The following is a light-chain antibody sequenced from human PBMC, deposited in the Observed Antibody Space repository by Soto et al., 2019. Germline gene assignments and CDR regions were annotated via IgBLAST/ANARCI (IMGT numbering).Light chain of an antibody. CDR2: DVS. V-gene: IGLV2-11*01. CDR3: CSYVGSYTFV. CDR1: SSDVGGYSY. J-gene: IGLJ1*01. Sequence: QSALTQPRSVSGSPGQSVTISCTGTSSDVGGYSYVFWYQQYPGKAPKVMIYDVSKRPSGVPDRFSGSKSGNTASLTISGLQADDEADYYCCSYVGSYTFVLGSGTKLTVL.